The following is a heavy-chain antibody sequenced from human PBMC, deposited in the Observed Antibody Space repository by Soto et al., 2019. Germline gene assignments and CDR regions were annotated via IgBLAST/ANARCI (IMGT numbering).Heavy chain of an antibody. Sequence: QVQLQESGPGLVKPSGTLSLTCAVSGASISSNNWWSWVRQPPGKGLVWVGEIYHSGSTNYNLSLKRRVTISIDKSKNQFSLKLSSVTAADTAVYYGARSTVTEDYWGQGTLVTVSS. J-gene: IGHJ4*02. D-gene: IGHD4-17*01. CDR3: ARSTVTEDY. CDR1: GASISSNNW. V-gene: IGHV4-4*02. CDR2: IYHSGST.